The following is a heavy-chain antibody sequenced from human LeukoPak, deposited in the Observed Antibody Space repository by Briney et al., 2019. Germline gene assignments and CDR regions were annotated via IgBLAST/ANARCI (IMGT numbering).Heavy chain of an antibody. D-gene: IGHD3-10*02. Sequence: GGSLSLSCVASGFTFSSYSMKWVRQAPGKGLEWVSSISSSSSYIYYADSVKGRFTISRDNAKNSLYLQMNSLRAEDTAVYYCALFGGLFTNYGMDVWGQGTTVTVSS. CDR3: ALFGGLFTNYGMDV. CDR2: ISSSSSYI. J-gene: IGHJ6*02. V-gene: IGHV3-21*01. CDR1: GFTFSSYS.